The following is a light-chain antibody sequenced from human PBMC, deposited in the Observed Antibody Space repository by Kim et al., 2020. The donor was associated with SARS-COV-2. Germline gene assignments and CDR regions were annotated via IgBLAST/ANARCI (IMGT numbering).Light chain of an antibody. CDR3: QQYNYLVT. CDR2: GAS. Sequence: SLPPGESATSSCRARPRVSSSLAWYQRKPGQAPRLLIYGASTRATGIPARFSGSGSGTEFTLTISSLQSEDFAVYYCQQYNYLVTFGGGTKVDIK. CDR1: PRVSSS. V-gene: IGKV3-15*01. J-gene: IGKJ4*01.